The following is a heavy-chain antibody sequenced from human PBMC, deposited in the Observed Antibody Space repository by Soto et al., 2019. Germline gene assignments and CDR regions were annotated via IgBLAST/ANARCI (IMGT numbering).Heavy chain of an antibody. V-gene: IGHV1-69*13. CDR2: IIPIFGTA. D-gene: IGHD6-6*01. J-gene: IGHJ6*02. CDR1: GGTFSSYA. CDR3: ARVGRIAARPHYYGMDV. Sequence: GASVKVSCEACGGTFSSYAISWVRQAPGQGLEWMGGIIPIFGTANYAQKFQGRVTITADESTSTAYMELSSLRSEDTAVYYCARVGRIAARPHYYGMDVWGQGTTVTVS.